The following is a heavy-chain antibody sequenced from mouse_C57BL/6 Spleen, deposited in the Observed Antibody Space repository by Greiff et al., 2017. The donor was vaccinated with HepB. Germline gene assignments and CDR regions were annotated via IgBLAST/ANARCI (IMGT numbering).Heavy chain of an antibody. CDR1: GYSFTGYY. Sequence: VQLQQSGPELVKPGASVKISCKASGYSFTGYYMNWVKQSPEKSLEWIGEINPSTGGTTYNQKFKAKATLTVDKSSSTAYMQLKSLTSEDSAVYYCATYDYDGVFDYWGQGTTLTVSS. D-gene: IGHD2-4*01. V-gene: IGHV1-42*01. J-gene: IGHJ2*01. CDR3: ATYDYDGVFDY. CDR2: INPSTGGT.